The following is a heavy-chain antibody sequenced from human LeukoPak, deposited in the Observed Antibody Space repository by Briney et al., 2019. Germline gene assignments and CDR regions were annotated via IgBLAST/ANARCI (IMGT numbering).Heavy chain of an antibody. V-gene: IGHV1-24*01. CDR3: ATGKRIAVAGTRPNWFDP. D-gene: IGHD6-19*01. Sequence: GASAKVSCKVSGYTLTELSMHWVRQAPGKGLEWMGGFDPEDGETIYAQKFQGRVTMTEDTSTDTAYMELSSLRSEDTAVYYCATGKRIAVAGTRPNWFDPWGQGTLVTVSS. CDR1: GYTLTELS. CDR2: FDPEDGET. J-gene: IGHJ5*02.